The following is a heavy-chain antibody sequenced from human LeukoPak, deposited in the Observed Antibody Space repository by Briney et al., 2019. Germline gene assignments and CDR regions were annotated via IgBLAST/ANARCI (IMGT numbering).Heavy chain of an antibody. Sequence: PGGTLRLSCAASGFTFSSYGMSWVRQAPGKGLEWVSAISGSGGSTYYADSVKGRFTISRDNAKNSLYLQMNSLRAEDTALYYCAKDQLKAYDSSGYLLSDAFDIWGQGTMVTVSS. J-gene: IGHJ3*02. CDR3: AKDQLKAYDSSGYLLSDAFDI. CDR2: ISGSGGST. CDR1: GFTFSSYG. V-gene: IGHV3-23*01. D-gene: IGHD3-22*01.